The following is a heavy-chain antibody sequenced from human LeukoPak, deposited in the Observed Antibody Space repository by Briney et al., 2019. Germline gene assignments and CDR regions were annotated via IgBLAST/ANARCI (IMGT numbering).Heavy chain of an antibody. V-gene: IGHV4-34*01. CDR1: GGSFSGYY. CDR3: GRGWPKGSDY. J-gene: IGHJ4*02. Sequence: KPSETLSLTCAVYGGSFSGYYWSWIRQPPGKGLEWIGEINHSGSTNYNPSLKSRVTISVDTSKNQFSLKLSSVTAADTAVYYCGRGWPKGSDYWGQGTLVTVSS. CDR2: INHSGST. D-gene: IGHD5-12*01.